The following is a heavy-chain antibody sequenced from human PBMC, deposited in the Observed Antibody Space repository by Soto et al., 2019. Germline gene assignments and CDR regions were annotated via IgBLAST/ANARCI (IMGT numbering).Heavy chain of an antibody. J-gene: IGHJ6*02. CDR3: AIEDLYSSTSFV. Sequence: ASVKVSCKASGGTFSSYAISWVRQAPGQGLEWMGGIIPIFGTANYAQKFQGRVTITADESTSTAYMELSSLRSEDTAVYYCAIEDLYSSTSFVWGQGTTVTVSS. CDR2: IIPIFGTA. V-gene: IGHV1-69*13. D-gene: IGHD6-13*01. CDR1: GGTFSSYA.